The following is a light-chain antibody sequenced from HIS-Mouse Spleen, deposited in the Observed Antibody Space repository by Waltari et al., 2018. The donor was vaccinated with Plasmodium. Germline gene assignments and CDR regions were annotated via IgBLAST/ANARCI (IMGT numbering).Light chain of an antibody. V-gene: IGKV1-33*01. CDR1: QDISNY. Sequence: DIQMTQSPSSLSASVGDRVTITCQASQDISNYFNWYQQKPGKAPKLLIYDASNLETGVPSRFSGSGSGTDFTFTISSLQPEDIATYYCQQYDNLLRFTFGPGTKVDIK. CDR3: QQYDNLLRFT. J-gene: IGKJ3*01. CDR2: DAS.